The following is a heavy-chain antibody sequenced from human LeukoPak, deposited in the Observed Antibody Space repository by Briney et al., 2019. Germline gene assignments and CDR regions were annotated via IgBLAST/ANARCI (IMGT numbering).Heavy chain of an antibody. CDR1: GGSFSGYY. CDR3: TRARIEYCSSTSCYTSGGMAV. V-gene: IGHV4-34*01. J-gene: IGHJ6*02. CDR2: INHSGST. D-gene: IGHD2-2*02. Sequence: LETLSLTCAVYGGSFSGYYWSWLRQPPGKGLEGFVEINHSGSTNQHPSLKSRVTISVDTSKNQLSLTLSSVTAADTAVYYCTRARIEYCSSTSCYTSGGMAVWGQGTTVTASS.